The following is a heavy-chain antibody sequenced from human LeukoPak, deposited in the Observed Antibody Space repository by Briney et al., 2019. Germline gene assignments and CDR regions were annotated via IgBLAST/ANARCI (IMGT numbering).Heavy chain of an antibody. V-gene: IGHV3-73*01. CDR2: IRSRANSYAT. CDR1: GFIFSDSA. D-gene: IGHD6-19*01. Sequence: PGGFLRLSCAASGFIFSDSAIHWVRQAPGKGLEWVGRIRSRANSYATAHAASVKGRFTVSRDDSKNTAYLQMNSLKTEDTAVYYCSTQWLVGNYWGQGTLVTVSS. CDR3: STQWLVGNY. J-gene: IGHJ4*02.